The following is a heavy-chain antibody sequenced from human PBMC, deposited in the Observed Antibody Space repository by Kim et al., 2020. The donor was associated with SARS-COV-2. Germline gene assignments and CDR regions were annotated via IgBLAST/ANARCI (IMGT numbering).Heavy chain of an antibody. V-gene: IGHV4-39*01. Sequence: SETLSLTCTVSGGSPSSSSYYWGWIRQPPGKGLEWIGTAYYIGNTYYNPSLKSRVTISVDTSKNQFSLKLGSVTAADTAGYYCARHQRYCSGRDVAFYY. CDR1: GGSPSSSSYY. CDR2: AYYIGNT. J-gene: IGHJ6*01. CDR3: ARHQRYCSGRDVAFYY. D-gene: IGHD6-19*01.